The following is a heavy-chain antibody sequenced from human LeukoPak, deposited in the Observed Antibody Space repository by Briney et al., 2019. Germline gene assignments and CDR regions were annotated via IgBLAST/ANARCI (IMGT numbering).Heavy chain of an antibody. CDR1: GFTFSSYS. D-gene: IGHD7-27*01. CDR3: ARDSRELKLTGDARLVDY. Sequence: PGGSLRLSCAASGFTFSSYSMNWVRRAPGKGLEWVSSISSSSSYIYYADSVKGRFTISRDNAKNSLYLQMNSLRAEDTAVYYCARDSRELKLTGDARLVDYWGQGTLVTVSS. V-gene: IGHV3-21*01. CDR2: ISSSSSYI. J-gene: IGHJ4*02.